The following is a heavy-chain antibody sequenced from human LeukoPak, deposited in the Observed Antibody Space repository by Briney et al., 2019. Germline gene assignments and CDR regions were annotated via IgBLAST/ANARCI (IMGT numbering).Heavy chain of an antibody. CDR3: ARAFGRIAVADRNEYFQH. V-gene: IGHV3-21*01. CDR1: GFTFSSYS. CDR2: ISSSSSYI. D-gene: IGHD6-19*01. J-gene: IGHJ1*01. Sequence: GGSLRLSCAASGFTFSSYSMNWVRQAPGKGLEWVSSISSSSSYIYYADSVKGRFTIFRDNAKNSLYLQMNSLRAEDTAVYYCARAFGRIAVADRNEYFQHWGQGTLVTVSS.